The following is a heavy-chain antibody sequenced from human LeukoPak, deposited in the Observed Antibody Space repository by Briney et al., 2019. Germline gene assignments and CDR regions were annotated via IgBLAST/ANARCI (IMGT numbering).Heavy chain of an antibody. CDR1: GFTFSSYS. CDR3: ARDTGSSSWYGGD. D-gene: IGHD6-13*01. J-gene: IGHJ4*02. Sequence: PGGSLRLSCAASGFTFSSYSMNWVRQAPGKGLEWVSSISSSSSYIYYADSVKGRFTISRDNAKNSLYLQMNSLRAEDTAVYYCARDTGSSSWYGGDWGQGTLVTVSS. V-gene: IGHV3-21*01. CDR2: ISSSSSYI.